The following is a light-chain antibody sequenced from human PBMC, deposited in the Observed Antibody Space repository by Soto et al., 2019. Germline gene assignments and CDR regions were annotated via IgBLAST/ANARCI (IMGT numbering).Light chain of an antibody. J-gene: IGKJ4*01. CDR2: AAS. CDR1: QSISSY. CDR3: QQSYSTPLT. Sequence: DIQMTQSPSSLSASVGDRVTITCRASQSISSYLNWYQQKPGKAPKLLIYAASSLKSGVPSRFSGSGSGTAFTLTISSLQPEDFATYYCQQSYSTPLTFGGGTKVEIK. V-gene: IGKV1-39*01.